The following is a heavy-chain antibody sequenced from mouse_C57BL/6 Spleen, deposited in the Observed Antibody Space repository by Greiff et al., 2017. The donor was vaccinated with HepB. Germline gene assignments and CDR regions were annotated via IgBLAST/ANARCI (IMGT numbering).Heavy chain of an antibody. V-gene: IGHV1-15*01. CDR1: GYTFTDYE. CDR2: IDPETGGT. J-gene: IGHJ4*01. CDR3: TRGGTTVVATRAMDY. D-gene: IGHD1-1*01. Sequence: QVQLKQSGAELVRPGASVTLSCKASGYTFTDYEMHWVKQTPVHGLEWIGAIDPETGGTAYNQKFKGKAILTADKSSSTAYMELRSLTSEDSAVYYCTRGGTTVVATRAMDYWGQGTSVTVSS.